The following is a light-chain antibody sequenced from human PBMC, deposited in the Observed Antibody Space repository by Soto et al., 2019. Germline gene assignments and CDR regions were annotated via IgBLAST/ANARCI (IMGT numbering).Light chain of an antibody. CDR3: QVWDSTSDLAV. CDR2: DDS. V-gene: IGLV3-21*02. J-gene: IGLJ1*01. CDR1: DIGRKS. Sequence: SYELTQPPSVSVAPGQTARITCGAADIGRKSVHWYQQGPGPAPVLVVHDDSERPSGIPERFSGSNSGNTATLTISRVEAGDEADYYCQVWDSTSDLAVFGTGTKVTVL.